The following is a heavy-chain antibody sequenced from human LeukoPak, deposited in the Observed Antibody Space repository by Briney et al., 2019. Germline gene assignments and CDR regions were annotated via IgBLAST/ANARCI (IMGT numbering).Heavy chain of an antibody. CDR2: IYYSGST. J-gene: IGHJ3*02. Sequence: SETLSLTCNVSGGSISSDYWTWIRQPPGKGLEWIGNIYYSGSTNYKPFLKSRVTISVDTSKNQFSLKLNSVTAADTAVYYCARRRDYYDSRGYYAFDIWGHGTMVTVSS. V-gene: IGHV4-59*01. D-gene: IGHD3-22*01. CDR3: ARRRDYYDSRGYYAFDI. CDR1: GGSISSDY.